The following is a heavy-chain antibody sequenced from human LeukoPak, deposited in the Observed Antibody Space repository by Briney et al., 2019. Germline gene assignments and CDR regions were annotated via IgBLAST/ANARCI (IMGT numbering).Heavy chain of an antibody. V-gene: IGHV3-30-3*01. CDR3: ARDLVGIGNSFDY. CDR1: GFTFGNFA. CDR2: IPYDGSNK. D-gene: IGHD1-26*01. Sequence: GGSLRLSCAASGFTFGNFALHWVRQAPGKGLEWVATIPYDGSNKYYADSVKGRFTISRDNSKNTLYLQMSSLRAEDTAVYYCARDLVGIGNSFDYWGQGTLVTVSS. J-gene: IGHJ4*02.